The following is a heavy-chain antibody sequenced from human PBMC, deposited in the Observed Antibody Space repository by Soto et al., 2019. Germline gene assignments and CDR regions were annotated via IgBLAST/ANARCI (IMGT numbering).Heavy chain of an antibody. D-gene: IGHD3-22*01. V-gene: IGHV3-48*02. CDR3: ARENRVGYYDSSGYRSFDY. CDR2: ISSSSSTI. CDR1: GFTFSSYS. J-gene: IGHJ4*02. Sequence: GGSLRLSCAASGFTFSSYSMNWVRQAPGKGLEWVSYISSSSSTIYYADSVKGRFTISRDNAKNSLYLQMNSLRDEDTAVYYCARENRVGYYDSSGYRSFDYWGQGTLVTVSS.